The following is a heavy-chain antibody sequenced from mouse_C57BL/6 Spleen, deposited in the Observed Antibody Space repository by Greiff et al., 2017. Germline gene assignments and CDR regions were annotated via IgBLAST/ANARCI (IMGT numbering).Heavy chain of an antibody. Sequence: QVQLKQSGAELVKPGASVKLSCKASGYTFTEYTIHWVKQRSGQGLEWIGWFYPGSGSIKYNEKFKDKATLTADKSSSTVYMELSRLTSEDSAVYFCARHEDLPYGNYENYAMDYWGQGTSVTVSS. V-gene: IGHV1-62-2*01. CDR1: GYTFTEYT. J-gene: IGHJ4*01. CDR2: FYPGSGSI. D-gene: IGHD2-1*01. CDR3: ARHEDLPYGNYENYAMDY.